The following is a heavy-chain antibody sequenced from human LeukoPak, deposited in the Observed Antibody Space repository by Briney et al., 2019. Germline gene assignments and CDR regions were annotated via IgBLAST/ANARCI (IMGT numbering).Heavy chain of an antibody. V-gene: IGHV4-59*01. CDR3: AKDLDYFDY. J-gene: IGHJ4*02. CDR2: ISYSGST. D-gene: IGHD3-16*01. CDR1: GGSISSYS. Sequence: SETLSLTCTVSGGSISSYSWGWIRQPPGKGLEWIGYISYSGSTNYSPSLKSGVTISVDTSKNQFSLKLRSVTAADTAVYYCAKDLDYFDYWGQGTLVTVSP.